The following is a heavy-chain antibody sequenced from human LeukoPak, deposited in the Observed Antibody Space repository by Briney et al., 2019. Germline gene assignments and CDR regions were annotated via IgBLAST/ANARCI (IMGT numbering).Heavy chain of an antibody. V-gene: IGHV1-8*01. D-gene: IGHD1-1*01. CDR1: GYTFSTYN. CDR3: ARVFAGNNWFDP. J-gene: IGHJ5*02. Sequence: GASVKVSCKASGYTFSTYNINWVRQATGQGLEWMGWMNPNSGYTGYAPKFQGRVSMTRNTSISTAYMELSSLRSEDTAVYYCARVFAGNNWFDPWGQGTLVTVSS. CDR2: MNPNSGYT.